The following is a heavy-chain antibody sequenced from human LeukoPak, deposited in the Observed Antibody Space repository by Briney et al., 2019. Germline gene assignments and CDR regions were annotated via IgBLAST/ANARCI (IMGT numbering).Heavy chain of an antibody. J-gene: IGHJ4*02. V-gene: IGHV4-34*01. CDR1: GGSFSGYY. D-gene: IGHD2-2*01. Sequence: SETLSLTCAVYGGSFSGYYWSWIRQPPGKGLEWIGEINHSGSTNYNPSPKSRVTISVDTSKNQFVLKLSSVTAADTAVYYCARGSEHPYCSSTSCYGAYYFDYWGQGTLVTVSS. CDR3: ARGSEHPYCSSTSCYGAYYFDY. CDR2: INHSGST.